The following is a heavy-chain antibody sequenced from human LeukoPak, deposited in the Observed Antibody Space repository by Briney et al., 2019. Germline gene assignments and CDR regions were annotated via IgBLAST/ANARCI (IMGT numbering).Heavy chain of an antibody. V-gene: IGHV4-4*07. J-gene: IGHJ5*02. CDR3: ARDANGIWPVDH. CDR1: GDSISSYY. Sequence: KPSETLSLTCSVSGDSISSYYWSWIRQPAGKGLEWIGRIYASGNTNYNPSLKSRVTMSIDTSKNHFSLKLTSVTAADTAVYYCARDANGIWPVDHWGQGILVTVSS. D-gene: IGHD1-1*01. CDR2: IYASGNT.